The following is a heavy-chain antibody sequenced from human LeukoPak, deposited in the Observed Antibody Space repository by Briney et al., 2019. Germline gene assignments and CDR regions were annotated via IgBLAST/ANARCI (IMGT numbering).Heavy chain of an antibody. Sequence: GGSLRLFRAASGFTLSSYAMHWVRHAPTKGLVWVAVISYDGSNKYYADSLKGRYTISRDNSKHTLYLQMNSQRAEDTAVYYCARSGGAITMIEDYWGQGTLVTVSS. CDR3: ARSGGAITMIEDY. CDR1: GFTLSSYA. V-gene: IGHV3-30-3*01. CDR2: ISYDGSNK. J-gene: IGHJ4*02. D-gene: IGHD3-22*01.